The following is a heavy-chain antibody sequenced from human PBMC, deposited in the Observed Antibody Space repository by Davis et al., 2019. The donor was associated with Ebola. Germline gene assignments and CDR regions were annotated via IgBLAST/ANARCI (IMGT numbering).Heavy chain of an antibody. D-gene: IGHD4-17*01. CDR1: VITFSSYA. V-gene: IGHV3-23*01. J-gene: IGHJ5*02. Sequence: PGGSLRLSCTDSVITFSSYAMTWVRQAPGKGLEWVSAISGSGGSTYYADSVKGRFTISRDNAKNSLYLQMNSLRDEDTAVYYCAREDYGDYVIYFGWFDPWGQGTLVTVSS. CDR2: ISGSGGST. CDR3: AREDYGDYVIYFGWFDP.